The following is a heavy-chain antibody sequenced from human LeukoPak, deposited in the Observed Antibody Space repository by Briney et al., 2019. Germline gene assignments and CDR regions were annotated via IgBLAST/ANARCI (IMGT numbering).Heavy chain of an antibody. V-gene: IGHV3-23*01. CDR3: SKGDDYVWSPHRSFEY. J-gene: IGHJ4*02. Sequence: GPSLRLSCTPSGFTFNSCAMSWVRQAPGKGLEWVSGISGSGSNTFYTDSVKGRFTVSRDNSKNTLYLQMSSLRAEDTAVYYCSKGDDYVWSPHRSFEYCGQGTLVSVCS. CDR1: GFTFNSCA. CDR2: ISGSGSNT. D-gene: IGHD3-16*01.